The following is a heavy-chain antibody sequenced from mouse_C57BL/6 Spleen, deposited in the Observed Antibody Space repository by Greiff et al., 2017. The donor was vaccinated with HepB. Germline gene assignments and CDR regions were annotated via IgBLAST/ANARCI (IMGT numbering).Heavy chain of an antibody. D-gene: IGHD2-3*01. CDR1: GYAFSSSW. CDR2: IYPGDGDT. CDR3: AREGPDVPFDY. Sequence: VQLQQSGPELVKPGASVKISCKASGYAFSSSWMNWVKQRPGKGLEWIGRIYPGDGDTNYNGKFKGKATLTADKSSSTAYMQLSSLTSEDSAVYSRAREGPDVPFDYCGQGTTLTVSS. V-gene: IGHV1-82*01. J-gene: IGHJ2*01.